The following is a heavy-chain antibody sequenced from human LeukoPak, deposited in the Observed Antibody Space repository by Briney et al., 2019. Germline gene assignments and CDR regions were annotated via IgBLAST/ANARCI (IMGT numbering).Heavy chain of an antibody. V-gene: IGHV4-59*04. CDR1: GGSISSYY. CDR2: IYYSGST. D-gene: IGHD3-9*01. CDR3: ARLAVNYEILTGWRTGWFDP. Sequence: SETLSLTCTVSGGSISSYYWSWIRQPPGKGLEWIGYIYYSGSTYYNPSLKSRVTISVDTSKNQFSLKLSSVTAADTAVYYCARLAVNYEILTGWRTGWFDPWGQGTLVTVSS. J-gene: IGHJ5*02.